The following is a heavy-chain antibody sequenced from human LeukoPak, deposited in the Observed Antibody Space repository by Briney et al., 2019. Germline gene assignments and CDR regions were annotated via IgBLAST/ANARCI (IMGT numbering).Heavy chain of an antibody. CDR2: INHSGST. V-gene: IGHV4-34*01. J-gene: IGHJ4*02. Sequence: SETLSLTCAVYGGSFSGYYWSWIRQPPGKGLEWIGEINHSGSTNYNPSLKSRVTISVDTSKNQFSLKLSSVTAADTAVYYCARRGPTLDYWGQGTLVTVSS. CDR1: GGSFSGYY. CDR3: ARRGPTLDY. D-gene: IGHD3/OR15-3a*01.